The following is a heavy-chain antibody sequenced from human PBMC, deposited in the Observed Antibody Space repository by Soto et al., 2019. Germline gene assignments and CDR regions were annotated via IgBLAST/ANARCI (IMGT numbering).Heavy chain of an antibody. D-gene: IGHD3-3*02. CDR3: ARDKDRQQLGGNYYYILDV. CDR1: GGTFSTSA. CDR2: IMPVFATP. Sequence: QVQLMQSGAEVKKPGSSVKVSCRASGGTFSTSAISWVRQAPGEGLEWVGGIMPVFATPDYAQKFQGRVTISADEPTTTDYLELTSLTTDDTAVYYCARDKDRQQLGGNYYYILDVWGQGTAITVSS. J-gene: IGHJ6*02. V-gene: IGHV1-69*12.